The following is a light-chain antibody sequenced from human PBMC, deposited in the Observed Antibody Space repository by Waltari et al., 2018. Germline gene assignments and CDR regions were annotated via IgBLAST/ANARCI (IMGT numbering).Light chain of an antibody. J-gene: IGLJ2*01. Sequence: QSALTQPASVSGSPGQSITISCTGTTGDVGDYNYVSWYRQYPGKAPQLLIYDVFNRPSGISVRFSGSKSGTTASLTISGLQTDDESDYYCSSYSSNTTLVLFGGGTKLTVL. CDR2: DVF. CDR1: TGDVGDYNY. V-gene: IGLV2-14*03. CDR3: SSYSSNTTLVL.